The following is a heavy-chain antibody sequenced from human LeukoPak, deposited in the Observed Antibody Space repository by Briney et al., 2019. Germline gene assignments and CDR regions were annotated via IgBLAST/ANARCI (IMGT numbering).Heavy chain of an antibody. CDR2: ISYDGSNK. Sequence: GGSLRLSCAASGFTFSSYAMHWGGQAPGKGLEWVAVISYDGSNKYYADSVKGRFTISRDNSKNTLYLQMNSLGAEDTAVYYCAREAKDDWGQGTLVTVSS. J-gene: IGHJ4*02. D-gene: IGHD1-26*01. CDR1: GFTFSSYA. CDR3: AREAKDD. V-gene: IGHV3-30-3*01.